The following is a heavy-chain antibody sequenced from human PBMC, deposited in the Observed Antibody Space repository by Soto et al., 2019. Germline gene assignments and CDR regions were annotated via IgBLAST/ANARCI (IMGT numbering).Heavy chain of an antibody. J-gene: IGHJ4*02. CDR3: ALGETRSPLDY. CDR1: GFTFSSYS. V-gene: IGHV3-21*01. Sequence: SGGSLRLSCAASGFTFSSYSMNWVRQAPGKGLEWVSSISSSSSYIYYADSVKGRFTISRDNAKNSLYLQMNSLRAEDTAVYYCALGETRSPLDYWGQGTLVTVSS. CDR2: ISSSSSYI. D-gene: IGHD2-2*01.